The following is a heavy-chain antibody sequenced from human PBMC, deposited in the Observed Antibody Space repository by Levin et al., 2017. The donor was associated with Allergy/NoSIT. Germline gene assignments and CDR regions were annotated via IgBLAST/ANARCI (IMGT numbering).Heavy chain of an antibody. CDR2: IYTSGST. CDR3: ARDVQQLVDRWFGSNWFDP. Sequence: PSETLSLTCTVSGGSISSYYWSWIRQPAGKGLEWIGRIYTSGSTNYNPSLKSRVTMSVDTSKNQFSLKLSSVTAADTAVYYCARDVQQLVDRWFGSNWFDPWGQGTLVTVSS. CDR1: GGSISSYY. D-gene: IGHD6-13*01. J-gene: IGHJ5*02. V-gene: IGHV4-4*07.